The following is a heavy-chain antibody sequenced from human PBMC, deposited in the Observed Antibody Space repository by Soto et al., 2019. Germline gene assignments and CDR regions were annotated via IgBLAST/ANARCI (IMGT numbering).Heavy chain of an antibody. Sequence: QLQLQESGPGLVKPSETLSLTCTVSGGSITSNAYYWGWIRQPPGKGLEWLGYIYYSGSASYNPSLKGRVPFSLDTSKIQFSLKLSSVTAADTAVYYCASPPNRGSYSLCFDYWGQGTLVTVSS. CDR1: GGSITSNAYY. CDR2: IYYSGSA. V-gene: IGHV4-39*01. D-gene: IGHD1-26*01. CDR3: ASPPNRGSYSLCFDY. J-gene: IGHJ4*02.